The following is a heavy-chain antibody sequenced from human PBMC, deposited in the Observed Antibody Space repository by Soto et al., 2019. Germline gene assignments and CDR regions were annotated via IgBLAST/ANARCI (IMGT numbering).Heavy chain of an antibody. CDR2: ISSSSSTI. J-gene: IGHJ4*02. CDR1: GFTFSSYS. V-gene: IGHV3-48*01. Sequence: GGSLRLSCAASGFTFSSYSMNWVRQAPGKGLEWVSYISSSSSTIYYADSVKGRFTISRDNAKNSLYLQMNSLRAEDTAVYYCARKDSSGWYIYFDYWGQGTLVTVSS. D-gene: IGHD6-19*01. CDR3: ARKDSSGWYIYFDY.